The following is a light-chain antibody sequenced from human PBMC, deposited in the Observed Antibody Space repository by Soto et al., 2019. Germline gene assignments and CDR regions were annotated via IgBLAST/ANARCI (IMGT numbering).Light chain of an antibody. Sequence: QSALTQPASVSGSPGQSITISCTGTSSDVGGYNYVSWYQHHPGKAPKLMIYDVSNRPSGVSNRFSGSKYGNTASLTISGVQAEDEASYYCSSYTTRATVVFGGGTKLTVL. CDR1: SSDVGGYNY. CDR3: SSYTTRATVV. J-gene: IGLJ3*02. CDR2: DVS. V-gene: IGLV2-14*03.